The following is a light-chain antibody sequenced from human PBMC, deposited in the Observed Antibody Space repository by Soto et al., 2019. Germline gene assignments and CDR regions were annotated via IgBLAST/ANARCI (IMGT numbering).Light chain of an antibody. CDR1: HDISTF. V-gene: IGKV1-9*01. J-gene: IGKJ5*01. CDR2: EAS. CDR3: QQLYTLPFT. Sequence: DIQLTQSPSLLSASIGDRVTITCRASHDISTFLAWYQQKPGKAPKLLSYEASTLQSGVPSRFSGSGSGTEFTLTISGLLPEDFAAYHCQQLYTLPFTFGQGTRL.